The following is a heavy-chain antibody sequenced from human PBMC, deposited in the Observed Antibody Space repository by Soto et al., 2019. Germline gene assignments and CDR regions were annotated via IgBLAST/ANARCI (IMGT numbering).Heavy chain of an antibody. V-gene: IGHV3-23*01. J-gene: IGHJ6*02. CDR1: GFTFSSCT. CDR2: IIDSGAST. CDR3: AKGRSYYYYYGVDV. Sequence: GGSLRLSCSASGFTFSSCTMGWVRQAPGKGLEWVSDIIDSGASTYYADSVKGRFTISRDNSKSTLYLQMNSLRAEDTALYYCAKGRSYYYYYGVDVWGQGPTVTVPS.